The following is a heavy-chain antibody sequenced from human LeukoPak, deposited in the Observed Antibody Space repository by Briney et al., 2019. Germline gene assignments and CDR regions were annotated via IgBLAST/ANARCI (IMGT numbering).Heavy chain of an antibody. CDR2: ISYDGSNK. Sequence: GGSLRLSCAASGFTFISYAMRWVRQAPGKGLEWVAVISYDGSNKYYADSVKGRFTISRDNSKNTLYLQMNSLRAEDTAVYYCARDRGITMIVVVITYAFDMWGQGTMVTVSS. CDR1: GFTFISYA. J-gene: IGHJ3*02. D-gene: IGHD3-22*01. CDR3: ARDRGITMIVVVITYAFDM. V-gene: IGHV3-30*04.